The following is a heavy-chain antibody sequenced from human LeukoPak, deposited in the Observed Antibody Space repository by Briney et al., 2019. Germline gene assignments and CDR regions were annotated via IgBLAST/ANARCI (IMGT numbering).Heavy chain of an antibody. CDR2: INHSGST. J-gene: IGHJ4*02. CDR1: GGSFSGYY. Sequence: TSETLSLTCAVYGGSFSGYYWSWIRQPPGKGLEWIGEINHSGSTYYNPSLKSRVTISVDTSKNQFSLKLSSVTAADTAVYYCTRDLAGHFGGFYFDYWGQGTLVTVPS. D-gene: IGHD2-21*01. V-gene: IGHV4-34*01. CDR3: TRDLAGHFGGFYFDY.